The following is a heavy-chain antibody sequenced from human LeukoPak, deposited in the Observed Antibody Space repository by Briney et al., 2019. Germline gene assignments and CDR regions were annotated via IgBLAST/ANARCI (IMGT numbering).Heavy chain of an antibody. CDR3: ARGVAAPIGGYYFDY. J-gene: IGHJ4*02. Sequence: GGSLRLSCAASGFTFSSYEMNWVRQAPGKGLEWVSYISSSGSTIYYADSVKGRFTIFRDNAKNSLYLQMNSLRAEDTAVYYCARGVAAPIGGYYFDYWGQGTLVTVSS. D-gene: IGHD3-16*01. CDR2: ISSSGSTI. V-gene: IGHV3-48*03. CDR1: GFTFSSYE.